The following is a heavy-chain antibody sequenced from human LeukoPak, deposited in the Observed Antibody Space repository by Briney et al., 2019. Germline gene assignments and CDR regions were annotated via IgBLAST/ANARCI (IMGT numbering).Heavy chain of an antibody. V-gene: IGHV3-7*01. J-gene: IGHJ4*02. CDR2: IKQDGSEK. Sequence: PGGSLRLSCAASGFTFSSYWMSWVRQAPGKGLEWVANIKQDGSEKYYVDSVKGRFTISRDNAKNPLYLQMNSLRAEDTAVYYCARDLFIVVVPAAMGYWGQGTLVTVSS. CDR1: GFTFSSYW. D-gene: IGHD2-2*01. CDR3: ARDLFIVVVPAAMGY.